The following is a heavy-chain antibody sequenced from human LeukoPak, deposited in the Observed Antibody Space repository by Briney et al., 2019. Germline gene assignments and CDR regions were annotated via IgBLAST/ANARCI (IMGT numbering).Heavy chain of an antibody. D-gene: IGHD5-18*01. CDR2: IYTSGGT. Sequence: SETLSLTCTVSDGSISSYYWSWIRQPPGKGLEWIGYIYTSGGTNYNPSLKSRVTISVDTSKNQFSLKLSSVTAADTAVYYCARQEERYSYGRALYYFDYWGQGTLVTVSS. CDR1: DGSISSYY. J-gene: IGHJ4*02. V-gene: IGHV4-4*09. CDR3: ARQEERYSYGRALYYFDY.